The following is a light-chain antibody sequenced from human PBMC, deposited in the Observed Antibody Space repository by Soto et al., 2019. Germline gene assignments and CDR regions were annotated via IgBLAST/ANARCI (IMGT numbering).Light chain of an antibody. Sequence: QSALTQPPSASGSPGQSVTISCTGTSSDVGGYDYVSWYQQHPGEVPRLMIYEVNKRPSGVPDRFSGSKSGNTASLTVSGLQTEDEADYYCSSYAVSDSLVFGGGTKVTVL. V-gene: IGLV2-8*01. CDR1: SSDVGGYDY. CDR2: EVN. J-gene: IGLJ2*01. CDR3: SSYAVSDSLV.